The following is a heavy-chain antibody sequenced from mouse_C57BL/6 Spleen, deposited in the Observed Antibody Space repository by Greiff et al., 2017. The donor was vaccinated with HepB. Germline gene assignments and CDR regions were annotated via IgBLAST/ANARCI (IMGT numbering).Heavy chain of an antibody. J-gene: IGHJ4*01. CDR2: IWSDGST. V-gene: IGHV2-6-1*01. D-gene: IGHD1-1*01. CDR1: GFSLTSYG. CDR3: ARQSYGSSYDYAMDY. Sequence: VKLMESGPGLVAPSQSLSITCTVSGFSLTSYGVHWVRQPPGKGLEWLVVIWSDGSTTYNSALNSRLSISKDNSKSQVFLKMNSLQTDDTAMYYCARQSYGSSYDYAMDYWGQGTSVTVSS.